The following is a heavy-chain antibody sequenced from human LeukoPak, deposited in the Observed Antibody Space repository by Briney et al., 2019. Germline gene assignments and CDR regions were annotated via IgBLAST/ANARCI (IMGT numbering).Heavy chain of an antibody. V-gene: IGHV3-64*01. CDR3: AREGDSGPTDY. Sequence: GGSLRLSCAASGFSFKNYAMHWVRQAPGKRLVYVSAISADGTDTYYANSVKGRLTISRDNSKNMLYLQMGSLRAEDMAVYYCAREGDSGPTDYWGQGTLVTVSS. D-gene: IGHD2-21*02. J-gene: IGHJ4*02. CDR2: ISADGTDT. CDR1: GFSFKNYA.